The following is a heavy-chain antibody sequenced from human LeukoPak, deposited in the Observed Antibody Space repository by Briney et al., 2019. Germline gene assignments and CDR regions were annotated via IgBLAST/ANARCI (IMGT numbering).Heavy chain of an antibody. CDR2: ISGDGGNT. J-gene: IGHJ4*02. D-gene: IGHD6-19*01. CDR1: GFSVDEYA. Sequence: GGSLRLSCAASGFSVDEYAMHWVRQAPGKGLEWVSLISGDGGNTYYADSVKGRFTISRDNSKNSLYLQMNSLRTEDTALYYCAKELLPFSLEITVATIEGLDFWGQGTLVTVSS. V-gene: IGHV3-43*02. CDR3: AKELLPFSLEITVATIEGLDF.